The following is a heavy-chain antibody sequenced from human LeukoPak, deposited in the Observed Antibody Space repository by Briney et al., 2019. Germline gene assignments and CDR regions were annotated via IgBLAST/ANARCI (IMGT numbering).Heavy chain of an antibody. Sequence: PSETLSLTCTVSGGSISSSSYYWGWIRQPPGKGLEWIGTIYYSGSTYYNPSLKSRVTISVDTSKNQFALKVSSVTAADTAVYYCARRRTNGVCYDYWGQGTRVTVSS. CDR2: IYYSGST. J-gene: IGHJ4*02. D-gene: IGHD2-8*01. CDR1: GGSISSSSYY. V-gene: IGHV4-39*01. CDR3: ARRRTNGVCYDY.